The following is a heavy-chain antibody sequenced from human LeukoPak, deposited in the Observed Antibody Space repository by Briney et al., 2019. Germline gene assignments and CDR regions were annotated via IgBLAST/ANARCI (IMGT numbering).Heavy chain of an antibody. V-gene: IGHV4-34*01. D-gene: IGHD6-25*01. CDR2: INHSGSS. J-gene: IGHJ4*02. Sequence: SETLSLTCAVYGGSFSGYYWTWVRQPPGKGLEWIGEINHSGSSNYNPSLKSRVIISVDTSKNQFSLKLTSVTDADTAIYYCARAREAATIDSWGQGTLVTVSS. CDR1: GGSFSGYY. CDR3: ARAREAATIDS.